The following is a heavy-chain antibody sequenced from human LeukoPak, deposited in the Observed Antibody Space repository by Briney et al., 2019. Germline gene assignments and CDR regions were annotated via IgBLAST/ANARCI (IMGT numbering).Heavy chain of an antibody. CDR2: ISSSSSYI. Sequence: GGSLRLSCAASGFTFDYYWMHWVRQAPGKGLEWVSSISSSSSYIYYADPVKGRFTISRDNAKNSLYLQMNSLRAEDTAVYYCARGPEYSSGWYADPPPIDYWGQGTLVTVSS. CDR1: GFTFDYYW. D-gene: IGHD6-19*01. V-gene: IGHV3-21*01. CDR3: ARGPEYSSGWYADPPPIDY. J-gene: IGHJ4*02.